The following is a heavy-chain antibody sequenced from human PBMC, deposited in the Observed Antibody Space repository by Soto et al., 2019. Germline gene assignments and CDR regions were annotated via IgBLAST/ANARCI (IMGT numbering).Heavy chain of an antibody. D-gene: IGHD2-15*01. CDR2: IYPDDSET. CDR3: ARQLPYGGNSYYGMDV. V-gene: IGHV5-51*01. Sequence: PGESLKISCKGSGYSFLNYWIGWVRQMPGKDLEWIGIIYPDDSETRYSPSFQGRVTISVDRSITTTYLQWNTLQASDTATYYCARQLPYGGNSYYGMDVWGQGTTVTVSS. CDR1: GYSFLNYW. J-gene: IGHJ6*02.